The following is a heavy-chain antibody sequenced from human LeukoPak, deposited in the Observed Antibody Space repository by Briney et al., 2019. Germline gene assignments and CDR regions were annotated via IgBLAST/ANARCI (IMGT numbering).Heavy chain of an antibody. CDR1: GFTFSKAW. D-gene: IGHD6-19*01. Sequence: GGSLTLSCAASGFTFSKAWMNWVRQAPGKGLEWVGRIKSKTDGGTTDYAAPVKGRVTIARDDSKNTVSLQMNGLKPEDTAVYYCTTRGSGWDPFFDYWGKGRLDTVSS. CDR2: IKSKTDGGTT. CDR3: TTRGSGWDPFFDY. J-gene: IGHJ4*02. V-gene: IGHV3-15*07.